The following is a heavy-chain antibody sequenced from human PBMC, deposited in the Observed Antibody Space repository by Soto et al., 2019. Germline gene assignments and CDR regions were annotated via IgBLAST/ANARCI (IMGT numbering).Heavy chain of an antibody. CDR1: GYTFTGYY. V-gene: IGHV1-2*04. Sequence: GASVKVSCKASGYTFTGYYMHWVRQAPGQGLEWMGWINPNSGGTNYAQKFQGWVTMTRDTSISTAYMELSRLRSDDTAVYYCAITFSSSWYNFDYWGQGTLVTVSS. CDR2: INPNSGGT. J-gene: IGHJ4*02. D-gene: IGHD6-13*01. CDR3: AITFSSSWYNFDY.